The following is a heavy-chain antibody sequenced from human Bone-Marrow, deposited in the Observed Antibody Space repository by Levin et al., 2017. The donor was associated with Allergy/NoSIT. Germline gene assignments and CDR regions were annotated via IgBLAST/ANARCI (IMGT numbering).Heavy chain of an antibody. J-gene: IGHJ6*02. CDR2: IDPNSGDT. V-gene: IGHV1-2*02. Sequence: PGESLKISCKATGYAFTGHYIYWVRQAPGQGLEWMGWIDPNSGDTNYAQKFQGRVTMTRDTSINTAYLELNSLKSDDAAVYYCAREGDYYGSGNKETYSMDVWGQGTTVTVSS. CDR3: AREGDYYGSGNKETYSMDV. D-gene: IGHD3-10*01. CDR1: GYAFTGHY.